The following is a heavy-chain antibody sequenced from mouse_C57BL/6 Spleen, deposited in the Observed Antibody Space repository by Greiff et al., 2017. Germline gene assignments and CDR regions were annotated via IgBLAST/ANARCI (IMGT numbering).Heavy chain of an antibody. V-gene: IGHV1-64*01. CDR3: ARGRLSYAMDY. Sequence: VQLQQPGAELVKPGASVKLSCKASGYTFTSYWMHWVKQRPGQGLEWIGMIHPNSGSTNYNEKFKSKATLTVDKSSSTAYRQLSSLTSEDSAVYYCARGRLSYAMDYWGQGTSVTVSS. CDR1: GYTFTSYW. J-gene: IGHJ4*01. D-gene: IGHD2-4*01. CDR2: IHPNSGST.